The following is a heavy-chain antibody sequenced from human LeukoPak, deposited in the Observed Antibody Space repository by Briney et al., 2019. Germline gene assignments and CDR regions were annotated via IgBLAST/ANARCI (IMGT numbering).Heavy chain of an antibody. D-gene: IGHD3-22*01. V-gene: IGHV3-23*01. J-gene: IGHJ3*02. Sequence: GGSLRLSCAASGFTFSSYAMSWVRQAPGKGLEWVSAISGSGGSTYYADSVKGRFTISRDNSKNTLYLQMNSLRAEDTAVYYCAKDSRYDSSIADAFDIWGQGTMVTVSS. CDR2: ISGSGGST. CDR3: AKDSRYDSSIADAFDI. CDR1: GFTFSSYA.